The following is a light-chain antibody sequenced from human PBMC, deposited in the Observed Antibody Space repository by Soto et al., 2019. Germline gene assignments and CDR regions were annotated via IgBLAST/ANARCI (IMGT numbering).Light chain of an antibody. CDR3: SSYTSSDTYV. V-gene: IGLV2-14*01. J-gene: IGLJ1*01. Sequence: GVSNRFSGSKSGNTVSLTISGLQAEDEADYYCSSYTSSDTYVFGSGTKVTVL.